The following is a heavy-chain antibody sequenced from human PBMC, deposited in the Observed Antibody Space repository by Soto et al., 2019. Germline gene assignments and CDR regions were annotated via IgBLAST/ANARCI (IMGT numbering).Heavy chain of an antibody. CDR1: GFTFSGYW. D-gene: IGHD5-18*01. CDR3: ARDGGYSYGYPYYYYGMDV. Sequence: PGGSLRHSCAASGFTFSGYWMSWVRQAPGKGLEWVANIKQDGSEKYYVDSVKGRFTISRDNAKNSLYLQMNSLRAEDTAVYYCARDGGYSYGYPYYYYGMDVWGQGTTVTVSS. J-gene: IGHJ6*02. CDR2: IKQDGSEK. V-gene: IGHV3-7*01.